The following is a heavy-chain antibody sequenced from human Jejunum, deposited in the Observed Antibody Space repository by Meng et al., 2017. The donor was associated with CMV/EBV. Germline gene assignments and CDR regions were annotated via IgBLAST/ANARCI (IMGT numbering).Heavy chain of an antibody. CDR1: GYTFTSCD. CDR3: ANSRSRGIPDY. Sequence: CKASGYTFTSCDINWVRQATGRGLEWMGWMNPNSGNTGYAQKFQGRVTMTRNTSISTAYMELSSLRSEDTAVYYCANSRSRGIPDYWGQGTLVTVSS. CDR2: MNPNSGNT. J-gene: IGHJ4*02. D-gene: IGHD3-16*01. V-gene: IGHV1-8*01.